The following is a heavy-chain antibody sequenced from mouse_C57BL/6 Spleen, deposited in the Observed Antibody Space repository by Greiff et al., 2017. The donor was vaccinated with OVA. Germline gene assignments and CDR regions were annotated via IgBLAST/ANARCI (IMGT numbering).Heavy chain of an antibody. CDR3: ARRGLYYGNYGWYFDV. D-gene: IGHD2-1*01. CDR2: IYPGDGDS. CDR1: GYAFSSYW. Sequence: QVQLQQSGAELVKPGASVKISCKASGYAFSSYWMNWVKQRPGKGLEWIGQIYPGDGDSNYNGKFKGKATLTADTSSSTAYMQLSSLTSEDSAVYFCARRGLYYGNYGWYFDVWGTGTTVTVSS. J-gene: IGHJ1*03. V-gene: IGHV1-80*01.